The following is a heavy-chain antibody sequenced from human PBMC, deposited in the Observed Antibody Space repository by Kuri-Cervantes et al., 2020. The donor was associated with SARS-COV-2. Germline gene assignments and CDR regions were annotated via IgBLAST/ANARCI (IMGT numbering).Heavy chain of an antibody. V-gene: IGHV3-30*02. Sequence: GESLKISCAASGFTFSSYGMHWIRQAPGKGLEWVAFIRYDGSNKYYADSVKGRFTISRDNSKNTLYLQMNSLRAEDTAVYYCARGDSSNDAFDIWGQGTMVTVSS. CDR3: ARGDSSNDAFDI. CDR1: GFTFSSYG. CDR2: IRYDGSNK. D-gene: IGHD6-6*01. J-gene: IGHJ3*02.